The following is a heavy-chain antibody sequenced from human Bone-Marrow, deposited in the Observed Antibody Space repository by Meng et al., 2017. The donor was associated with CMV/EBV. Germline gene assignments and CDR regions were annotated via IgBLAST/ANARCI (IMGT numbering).Heavy chain of an antibody. CDR1: GGSFSGYY. V-gene: IGHV4-34*01. CDR3: ARGSRYRYSSSWSHFDY. Sequence: YGGSFSGYYWSWIRQPPGKGLEWIGDIHHSGSTNYNPSLKSRVTISVDTSKNQFSLKLSSVTAADTAVYYCARGSRYRYSSSWSHFDYWGQGTLVTVSS. CDR2: IHHSGST. D-gene: IGHD6-13*01. J-gene: IGHJ4*02.